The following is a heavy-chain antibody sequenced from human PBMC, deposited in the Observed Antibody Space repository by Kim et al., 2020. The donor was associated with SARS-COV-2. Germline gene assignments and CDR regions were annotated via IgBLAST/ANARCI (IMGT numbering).Heavy chain of an antibody. CDR3: ARSLFYSSSWYGGYYCGMDV. Sequence: GGSLRLSCAASGFTFSSYGMHWVRQAPGKGLEWVAVISYDGSNKYYADSVKGRFTISRDNSKNTLYLQMNSLRAEDTAVYYCARSLFYSSSWYGGYYCGMDVWGQGTTVTVSS. V-gene: IGHV3-33*05. J-gene: IGHJ6*02. CDR1: GFTFSSYG. D-gene: IGHD6-13*01. CDR2: ISYDGSNK.